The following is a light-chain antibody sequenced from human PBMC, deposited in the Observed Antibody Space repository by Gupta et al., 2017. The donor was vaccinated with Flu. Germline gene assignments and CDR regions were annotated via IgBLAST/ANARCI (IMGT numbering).Light chain of an antibody. Sequence: VLTQSPATLSLSPGERATLSCRASQSVSSYLAWYQQKPGQAPRLLIYDASNRATGIAARFSGSGAGTDFTLTIRSLEPEDFAVYYCQQRSNWPPLFTFGPGTKVDIK. V-gene: IGKV3-11*01. CDR1: QSVSSY. CDR3: QQRSNWPPLFT. CDR2: DAS. J-gene: IGKJ3*01.